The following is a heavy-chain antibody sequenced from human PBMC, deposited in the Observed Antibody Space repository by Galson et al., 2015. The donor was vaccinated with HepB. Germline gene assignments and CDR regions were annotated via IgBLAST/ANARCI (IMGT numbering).Heavy chain of an antibody. CDR1: GYTFTSYG. Sequence: QSGAEVKKPGASVKVSCKASGYTFTSYGISWVRKAPGQGLAWMGWISAYNGNTNYAQKLKGRVTMTRETSTSTVYMELSSMRSEDKAVYFCERALTLGWNDDVDYYGMDVWSQGTTVTVSS. D-gene: IGHD1-1*01. J-gene: IGHJ6*02. CDR2: ISAYNGNT. CDR3: ERALTLGWNDDVDYYGMDV. V-gene: IGHV1-18*01.